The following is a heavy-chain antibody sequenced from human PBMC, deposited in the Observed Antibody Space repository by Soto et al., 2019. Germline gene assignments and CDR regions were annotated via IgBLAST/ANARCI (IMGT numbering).Heavy chain of an antibody. CDR2: ISYDGSNK. D-gene: IGHD3-10*01. CDR1: GFTFSSYG. CDR3: AKRPFPWFGETFYGMDV. J-gene: IGHJ6*02. Sequence: QVQLVESGGGVVQPGRSLRLSCAASGFTFSSYGMHWVRQAPGKGLEWVAVISYDGSNKYYADSVKGRFTISRDNSKNTLYLQMNSLRAEDTAVYYCAKRPFPWFGETFYGMDVWDQGTTVTVSS. V-gene: IGHV3-30*18.